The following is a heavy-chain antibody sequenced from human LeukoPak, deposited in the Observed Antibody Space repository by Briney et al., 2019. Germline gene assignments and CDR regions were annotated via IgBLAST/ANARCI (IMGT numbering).Heavy chain of an antibody. Sequence: SETLSLTCTVSGGSISSYYSSWIRQPPGKGLEWIGYIYYSGSTNYNPSLKSRVTISVATSNNQFSLKLSSVTAADTAVYYCARDVGGIQLLWGQGTLVTVSS. D-gene: IGHD5-18*01. CDR3: ARDVGGIQLL. J-gene: IGHJ4*02. V-gene: IGHV4-59*01. CDR2: IYYSGST. CDR1: GGSISSYY.